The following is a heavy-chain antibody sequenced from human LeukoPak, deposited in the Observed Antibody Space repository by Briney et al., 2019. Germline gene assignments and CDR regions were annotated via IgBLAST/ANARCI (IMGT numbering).Heavy chain of an antibody. J-gene: IGHJ3*02. Sequence: SETLSLNCTVSSGSISSYYWSWIQQPAGKGLEWIGRIYTSGSTNYNPSLKSRVTMSVDTSKNQFSLKLSSVTAADTAVYYCARDPFGLWFGELYDAFDIWGQGTMVTVSS. CDR3: ARDPFGLWFGELYDAFDI. V-gene: IGHV4-4*07. CDR2: IYTSGST. D-gene: IGHD3-10*01. CDR1: SGSISSYY.